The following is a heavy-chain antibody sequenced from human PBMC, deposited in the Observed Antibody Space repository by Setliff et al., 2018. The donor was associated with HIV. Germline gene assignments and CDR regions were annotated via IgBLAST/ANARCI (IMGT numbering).Heavy chain of an antibody. CDR1: GGSISSSNW. CDR2: IYHSGST. J-gene: IGHJ3*02. D-gene: IGHD6-19*01. Sequence: PSETLSLICAVSGGSISSSNWWSWVRQPPGKGLEWIGEIYHSGSTNYNPSLQSRVSISVDKSKNQFSLKLSSVTAADTAVYYCAGGLGEAVAGGDAFDIWGQGTMVTVSS. V-gene: IGHV4-4*02. CDR3: AGGLGEAVAGGDAFDI.